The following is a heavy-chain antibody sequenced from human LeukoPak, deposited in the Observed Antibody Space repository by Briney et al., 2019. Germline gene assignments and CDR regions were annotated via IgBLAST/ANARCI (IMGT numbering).Heavy chain of an antibody. Sequence: PGGSLRLSCAASGFTFSSYSMNWVRQAPGKGLEWVSSISSSSSYIYYADSVKGRFTISRDNAKNTLYLQMNSLRAEDTAVYYCARDEAAFLGYYYYGMDVWRQGTTVTVSS. CDR2: ISSSSSYI. J-gene: IGHJ6*02. D-gene: IGHD2-15*01. V-gene: IGHV3-21*01. CDR3: ARDEAAFLGYYYYGMDV. CDR1: GFTFSSYS.